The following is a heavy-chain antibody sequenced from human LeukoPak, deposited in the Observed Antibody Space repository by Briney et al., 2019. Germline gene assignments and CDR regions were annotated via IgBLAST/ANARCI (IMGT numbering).Heavy chain of an antibody. CDR3: ARVRKVGATGALDI. D-gene: IGHD1-26*01. J-gene: IGHJ3*02. CDR2: ISDGGTTI. Sequence: GGSLRLSCAASGFTFSDYYMSWIRQAPGKGLQWLSYISDGGTTIFDADSVKGRFTISRDNAKKSLYLQLNSLRAEDTAVYYCARVRKVGATGALDIWGQGTLVTVSS. V-gene: IGHV3-11*04. CDR1: GFTFSDYY.